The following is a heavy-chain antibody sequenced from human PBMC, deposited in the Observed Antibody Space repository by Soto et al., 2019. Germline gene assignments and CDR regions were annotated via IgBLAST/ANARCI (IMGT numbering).Heavy chain of an antibody. Sequence: WASVKVSCKASGYTFTSYVISWVRQAPGQGLEWMGWISAYNGNTNYAQKLQGRVTMTTDTSTSTAYMELRSLRSDDTAVYYCARDYGAYCGGDCFSDPWGQGTLVTVS. D-gene: IGHD2-21*01. CDR2: ISAYNGNT. J-gene: IGHJ5*02. CDR1: GYTFTSYV. V-gene: IGHV1-18*01. CDR3: ARDYGAYCGGDCFSDP.